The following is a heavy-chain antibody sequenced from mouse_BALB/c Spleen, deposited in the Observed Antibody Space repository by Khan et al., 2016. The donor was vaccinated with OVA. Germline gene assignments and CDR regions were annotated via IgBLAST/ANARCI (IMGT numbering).Heavy chain of an antibody. J-gene: IGHJ3*01. CDR2: ISTGGSYT. D-gene: IGHD1-1*01. CDR3: TRLAYYYDSEGFAY. V-gene: IGHV5-6*01. Sequence: EVELLESGGDLVKPGGSLKLSCAASGFTFSTFGMSWVRQTPDKRLEWVATISTGGSYTYYPDIVKGRFIISRDNAKNTLDLQMSSLKSEDTAMYYCTRLAYYYDSEGFAYWGQGTLVTVSA. CDR1: GFTFSTFG.